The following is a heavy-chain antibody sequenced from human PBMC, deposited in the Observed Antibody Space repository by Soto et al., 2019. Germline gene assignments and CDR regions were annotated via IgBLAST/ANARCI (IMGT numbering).Heavy chain of an antibody. CDR2: IFYSGTT. J-gene: IGHJ3*01. CDR1: GGSISSGYYY. Sequence: QVQLQEAGPGLVKPSQTLSLTCTVSGGSISSGYYYWNWIRQPPGKGLEWLGYIFYSGTTQYNPSLKRRVTISADASKNHFTLELTSVTAADTAVYYCARNLYEDVAYPTDAFDLWGQGTLITVSS. V-gene: IGHV4-30-4*01. CDR3: ARNLYEDVAYPTDAFDL. D-gene: IGHD3-16*01.